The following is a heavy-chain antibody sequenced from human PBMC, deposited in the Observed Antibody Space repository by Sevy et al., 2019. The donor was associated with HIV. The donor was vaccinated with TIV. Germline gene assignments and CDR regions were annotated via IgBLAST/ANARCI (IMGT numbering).Heavy chain of an antibody. D-gene: IGHD6-19*01. V-gene: IGHV4-39*01. Sequence: SETLSLTCTVSGGSISSTTYYWGWIRQPPGKGLEWTASIYYSGSTYYNVSLESRVTISVDMSENQFSLRLSSVTAADTAVYYCARHGGIAVATLDYWGQGTLVTVSS. CDR3: ARHGGIAVATLDY. CDR1: GGSISSTTYY. J-gene: IGHJ4*02. CDR2: IYYSGST.